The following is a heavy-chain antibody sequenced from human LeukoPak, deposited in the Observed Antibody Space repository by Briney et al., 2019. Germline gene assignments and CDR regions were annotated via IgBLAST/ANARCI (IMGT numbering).Heavy chain of an antibody. Sequence: ASVKVSCKASGYTFTSYGISWVRQAPGQGLEWMGWISAYNGNTNYAQKLQGRVTMTTDTSTSTAYMELRSLRSEDTAVYYCARDPDDSSGYYYAYWGQGTLVTVSS. J-gene: IGHJ4*02. CDR3: ARDPDDSSGYYYAY. CDR1: GYTFTSYG. V-gene: IGHV1-18*01. D-gene: IGHD3-22*01. CDR2: ISAYNGNT.